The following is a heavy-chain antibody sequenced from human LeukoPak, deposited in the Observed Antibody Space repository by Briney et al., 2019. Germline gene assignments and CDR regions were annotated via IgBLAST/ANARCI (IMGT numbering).Heavy chain of an antibody. CDR2: IHGGGEP. Sequence: KASETLSLTCEVYGGPLTGFYWTWIRQSPGKGLEWIGDIHGGGEPNYNPSLESRLTISSEAPRHQFSLKLTSVTAADTAVYYCARAFGGYYYDSWGQGTLVTVSS. CDR3: ARAFGGYYYDS. J-gene: IGHJ4*02. CDR1: GGPLTGFY. D-gene: IGHD3-22*01. V-gene: IGHV4-34*01.